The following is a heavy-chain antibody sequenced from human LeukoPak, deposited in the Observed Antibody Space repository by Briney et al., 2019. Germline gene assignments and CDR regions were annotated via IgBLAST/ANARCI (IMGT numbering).Heavy chain of an antibody. Sequence: ASVTVSCKASGYTFTGYYMHWVRQAPGQGLEWMGWINPNSGGTNYAQKFQGRVTMTRDTSISTAYMELSRLRSDDTAVYYCARGPMVLGQYYFDYWGQGTLVTVSS. CDR1: GYTFTGYY. CDR3: ARGPMVLGQYYFDY. V-gene: IGHV1-2*02. D-gene: IGHD4/OR15-4a*01. CDR2: INPNSGGT. J-gene: IGHJ4*02.